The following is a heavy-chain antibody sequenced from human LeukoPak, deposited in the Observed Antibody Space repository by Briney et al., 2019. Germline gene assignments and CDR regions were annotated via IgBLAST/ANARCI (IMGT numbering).Heavy chain of an antibody. Sequence: GGSLRLSCAASGFTVSSNYMSWVRQAPGKGLEWVSVIYSGGSTYYADSVKGRFTISRDNSKNTLYLQMNSLRAEDTAVYYCAKGLLRWFGELFGPFDYWGQGTLVTVSS. J-gene: IGHJ4*02. CDR2: IYSGGST. CDR3: AKGLLRWFGELFGPFDY. CDR1: GFTVSSNY. V-gene: IGHV3-53*05. D-gene: IGHD3-10*01.